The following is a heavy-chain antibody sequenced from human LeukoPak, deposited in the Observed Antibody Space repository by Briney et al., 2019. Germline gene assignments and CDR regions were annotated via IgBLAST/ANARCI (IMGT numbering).Heavy chain of an antibody. J-gene: IGHJ4*02. CDR1: AYAITSSDY. CDR3: ARVAIGSLPSYSDY. D-gene: IGHD1-26*01. V-gene: IGHV4-38-2*01. CDR2: IYHSGTT. Sequence: PSETLSLTCAVSAYAITSSDYWGWIRQPPGKGLEWIGSIYHSGTTYYNPSLKSRVTISVDTSKNHFSLKLSSVTAADTAVYYCARVAIGSLPSYSDYWGQGTLVIVSS.